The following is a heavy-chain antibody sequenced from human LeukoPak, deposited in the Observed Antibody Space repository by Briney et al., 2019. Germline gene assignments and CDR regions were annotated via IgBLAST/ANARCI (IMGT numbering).Heavy chain of an antibody. J-gene: IGHJ5*02. Sequence: PGGSLRLSCAASGFTFSSYAMHWVRQAPGKGLEWVAVISYDGSNKYYADSVKGRFTISRDNSKNTLYLQMNSLRAEDTAVYYCARDGLVEIFGVVTYNWFDPWGQGTLVTVSS. D-gene: IGHD3-3*01. V-gene: IGHV3-30*04. CDR1: GFTFSSYA. CDR3: ARDGLVEIFGVVTYNWFDP. CDR2: ISYDGSNK.